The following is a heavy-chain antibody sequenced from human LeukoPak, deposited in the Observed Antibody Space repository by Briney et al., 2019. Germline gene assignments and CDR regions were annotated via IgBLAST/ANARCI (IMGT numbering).Heavy chain of an antibody. J-gene: IGHJ4*02. CDR2: INPNSGGT. D-gene: IGHD3-3*01. V-gene: IGHV1-2*02. CDR3: ATKGGYYDFWSGYFS. Sequence: GASVKVSCKASGYTFTGYYMHWVRQAPGQGLEWMGWINPNSGGTNYAQKFQGRVTMTRDTSISTAYMELSRLRSDDTAVYYCATKGGYYDFWSGYFSWGQGTLVTVSS. CDR1: GYTFTGYY.